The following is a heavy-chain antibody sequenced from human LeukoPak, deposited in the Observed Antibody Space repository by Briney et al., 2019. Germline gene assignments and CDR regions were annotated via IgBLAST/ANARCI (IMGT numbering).Heavy chain of an antibody. D-gene: IGHD6-6*01. CDR2: INPSGGST. Sequence: ASVKVSCKASGYTFTSYYMHWVRQAPGQGLEWVGIINPSGGSTSYAQKFQGRVTMTRNTSISTAYMELSSLGSEDTAVYYCARGSASYNWFDPWGQGTLVTVSS. J-gene: IGHJ5*02. CDR1: GYTFTSYY. V-gene: IGHV1-46*01. CDR3: ARGSASYNWFDP.